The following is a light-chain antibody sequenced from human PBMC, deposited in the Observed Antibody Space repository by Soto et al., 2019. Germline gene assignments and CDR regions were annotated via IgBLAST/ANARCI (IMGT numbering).Light chain of an antibody. CDR1: QSISSW. CDR2: DAS. V-gene: IGKV1-5*01. J-gene: IGKJ3*01. Sequence: DIQMTQSPSTLSESVGDRVTITCRASQSISSWLAWYQQKPGKAPKLLIYDASSLESGVPSRFSGSGSGTEFTLTISSLEPDDFATYYCQQYNSYSVFTFGPGTKVDIK. CDR3: QQYNSYSVFT.